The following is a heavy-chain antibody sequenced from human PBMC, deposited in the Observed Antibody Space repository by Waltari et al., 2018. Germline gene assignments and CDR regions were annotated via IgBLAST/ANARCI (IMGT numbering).Heavy chain of an antibody. J-gene: IGHJ5*02. CDR2: INHSGST. CDR3: ARLPQTYYYGSGGAWEDP. CDR1: GGSFSGYY. V-gene: IGHV4-34*01. Sequence: QVQLQQWGAGLLKPSETLSLTCAVYGGSFSGYYWRWLRQPPGKGLEWIGEINHSGSTNYNTSLKSRVTISVDTSKNQFSLKLSSVTAADTAVYYCARLPQTYYYGSGGAWEDPWGQGTLVTVSS. D-gene: IGHD3-10*01.